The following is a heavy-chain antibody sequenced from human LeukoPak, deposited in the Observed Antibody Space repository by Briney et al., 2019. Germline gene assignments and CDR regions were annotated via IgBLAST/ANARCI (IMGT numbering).Heavy chain of an antibody. V-gene: IGHV3-23*01. Sequence: PGGSLRLSCLASGFNFRIHAMSWVRQAPGKGLEWVSAISGSGGSTYYADSVKGRFTISRDNSKNTLYLQMNSLRAEDTAVYYCATGAEATVTTPDYFDYWGQGTLVTVSS. CDR1: GFNFRIHA. CDR3: ATGAEATVTTPDYFDY. D-gene: IGHD4-17*01. CDR2: ISGSGGST. J-gene: IGHJ4*02.